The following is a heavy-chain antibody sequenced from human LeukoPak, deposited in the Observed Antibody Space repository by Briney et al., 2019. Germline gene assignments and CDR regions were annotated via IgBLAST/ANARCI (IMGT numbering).Heavy chain of an antibody. CDR3: ASRAVTTLHNGPFDY. Sequence: GASVKVSCKASGYTFTSYDINWVRQAPGQGLEWMGRIIPIFGIANYAQKFQGRVTITADKSTSTAYMELSRLRSEDTAVYCCASRAVTTLHNGPFDYWGQGTLVTVSS. J-gene: IGHJ4*02. CDR1: GYTFTSYD. D-gene: IGHD4-17*01. V-gene: IGHV1-69*04. CDR2: IIPIFGIA.